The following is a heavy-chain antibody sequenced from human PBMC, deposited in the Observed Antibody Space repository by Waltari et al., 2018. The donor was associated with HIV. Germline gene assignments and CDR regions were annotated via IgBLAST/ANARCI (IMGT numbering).Heavy chain of an antibody. CDR1: GYTFTSYD. Sequence: QVQLVQSGAEVKKPGASVKVSCKASGYTFTSYDINWVRQATGQGLEWMGWINPQRGNTGYAQKFQGRVTLTRDTSISTAYMELSSLRSDDTAVYYCARALGRGYCSSTSCFFDYWGQGPLVTVSS. D-gene: IGHD2-2*01. CDR2: INPQRGNT. V-gene: IGHV1-8*01. J-gene: IGHJ4*02. CDR3: ARALGRGYCSSTSCFFDY.